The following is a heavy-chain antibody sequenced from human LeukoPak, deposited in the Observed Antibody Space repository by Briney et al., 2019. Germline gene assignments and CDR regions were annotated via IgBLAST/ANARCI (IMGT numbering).Heavy chain of an antibody. CDR1: GYTFTSYD. J-gene: IGHJ5*02. CDR2: MNPNSGTA. V-gene: IGHV1-8*03. CDR3: ARDYGGNSGWFDP. Sequence: ASVKVSCKASGYTFTSYDINWERQATGQGPEWMGWMNPNSGTAGYAQKFQDRITITRDTSISTAYMELSSLGSEDTAVYYCARDYGGNSGWFDPWGQGTLVTVSS. D-gene: IGHD4-23*01.